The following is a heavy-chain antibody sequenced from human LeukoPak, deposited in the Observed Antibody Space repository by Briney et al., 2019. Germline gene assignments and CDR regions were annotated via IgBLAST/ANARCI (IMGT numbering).Heavy chain of an antibody. J-gene: IGHJ4*02. D-gene: IGHD6-19*01. V-gene: IGHV3-66*01. Sequence: PGGSLRLSCAASGFTVSSNYMSWVRQAPGKGLEWVSVIYSGGSTYYADSVKGRFTISRDNSKNTLYLQMNSLRAEDTAVYYCARENWVAGTKEIDYWGQGTLVTVSS. CDR3: ARENWVAGTKEIDY. CDR2: IYSGGST. CDR1: GFTVSSNY.